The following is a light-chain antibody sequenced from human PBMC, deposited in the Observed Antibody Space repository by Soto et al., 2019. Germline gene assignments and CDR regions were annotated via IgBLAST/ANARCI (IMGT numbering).Light chain of an antibody. V-gene: IGLV2-14*01. CDR3: SSYTSSSTLA. CDR2: DVS. CDR1: SSDVGGYNY. Sequence: QSVLTQPASVSGSPGQSITISCSGTSSDVGGYNYVSWYQQHPGKAPKVIIYDVSNRPSGVSNRFSGSKSGNTASLTISGLQAEDEADYYCSSYTSSSTLAFGGGTKVTVL. J-gene: IGLJ2*01.